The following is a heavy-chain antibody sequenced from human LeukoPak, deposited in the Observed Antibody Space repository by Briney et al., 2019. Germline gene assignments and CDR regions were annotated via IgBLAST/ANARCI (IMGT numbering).Heavy chain of an antibody. CDR1: GFTFSDYA. Sequence: GGSLRLSCTASGFTFSDYAMTWVRQAPGKGLEWVSVISISASTTYYAASVKGRFTISRDNSKNTLYLQMNSLRAEDTAVYYCARAGGSTVSHSDYWGQGTLVTVSS. J-gene: IGHJ4*02. CDR3: ARAGGSTVSHSDY. CDR2: ISISASTT. V-gene: IGHV3-23*01. D-gene: IGHD4-17*01.